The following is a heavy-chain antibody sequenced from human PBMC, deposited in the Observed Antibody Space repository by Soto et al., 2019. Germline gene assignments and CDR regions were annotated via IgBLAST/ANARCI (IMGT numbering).Heavy chain of an antibody. CDR3: AKAKGRSNFYYSGLDV. Sequence: GGSLRLSCGASGFTFGSYGMSWVRQAPGKGLECVSGITAATGTTYYADSVKGRFTISRDLSTNTLFLQMNSLRAADSAVYYCAKAKGRSNFYYSGLDVWGQGTTVTVSS. D-gene: IGHD1-26*01. V-gene: IGHV3-23*01. J-gene: IGHJ6*02. CDR1: GFTFGSYG. CDR2: ITAATGTT.